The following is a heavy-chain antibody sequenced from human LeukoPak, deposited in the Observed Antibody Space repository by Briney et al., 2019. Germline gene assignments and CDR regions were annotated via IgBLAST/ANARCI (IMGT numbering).Heavy chain of an antibody. D-gene: IGHD5-24*01. CDR2: ISYDGSNK. V-gene: IGHV3-30*04. J-gene: IGHJ5*02. CDR3: ARDWTEMATIFLPWFDP. CDR1: GSTFSSYA. Sequence: GGSLRLSCAASGSTFSSYAMHWVRQAPGKGLEWVAVISYDGSNKYYADSVKGRFTISRDNSKNTLYLQMNSLRAEDTAVYYCARDWTEMATIFLPWFDPWGQGTLVTVSS.